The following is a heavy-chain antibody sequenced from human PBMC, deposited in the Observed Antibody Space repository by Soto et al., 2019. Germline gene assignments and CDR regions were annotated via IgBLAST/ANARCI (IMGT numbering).Heavy chain of an antibody. D-gene: IGHD4-17*01. CDR1: GFTFSSYA. V-gene: IGHV3-23*01. J-gene: IGHJ4*02. Sequence: PGGSLRLSCAASGFTFSSYAMSWVRQAPGKGLEWVSAISGSGGRTYYADSVKGRFTISRDNSKNTLYLQMTSLRAEDTAVYYCAKDGFFARGVTNNYFDYWGQGTLVTVSS. CDR3: AKDGFFARGVTNNYFDY. CDR2: ISGSGGRT.